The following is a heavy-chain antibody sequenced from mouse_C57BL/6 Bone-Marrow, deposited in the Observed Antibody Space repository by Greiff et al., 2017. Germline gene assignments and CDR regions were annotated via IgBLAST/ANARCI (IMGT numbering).Heavy chain of an antibody. J-gene: IGHJ2*01. Sequence: VKLMESGAELVRPGTSVKVSCKASGYAFTNYLIEWVKQRPGQGLEWIGVINTGRGGTNYNEKFKGKATLTADKSSSTAYMQLSSLTSEDSAVYFCSRYYDLDYWGQGTTLTVSS. V-gene: IGHV1-54*01. CDR1: GYAFTNYL. D-gene: IGHD2-4*01. CDR3: SRYYDLDY. CDR2: INTGRGGT.